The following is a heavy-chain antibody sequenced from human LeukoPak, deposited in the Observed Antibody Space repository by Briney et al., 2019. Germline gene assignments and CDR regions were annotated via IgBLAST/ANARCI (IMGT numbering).Heavy chain of an antibody. D-gene: IGHD3-3*01. Sequence: SETLSLTCAVYGGSFSGYYWSWIRQPPGKGLEWIGEINHSGSTNYNPSLKSRVTISVDTSKNQFSPKLSSVTAADTAVYYCARGGYDFWSGYYRSAFDIWGQGTMVTVSS. V-gene: IGHV4-34*01. CDR3: ARGGYDFWSGYYRSAFDI. J-gene: IGHJ3*02. CDR1: GGSFSGYY. CDR2: INHSGST.